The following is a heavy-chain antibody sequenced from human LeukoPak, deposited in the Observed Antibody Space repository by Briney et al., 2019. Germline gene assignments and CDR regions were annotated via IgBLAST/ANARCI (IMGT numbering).Heavy chain of an antibody. J-gene: IGHJ4*02. V-gene: IGHV1-18*01. CDR2: ISAYNGNT. CDR1: GYTFTSYD. D-gene: IGHD5-12*01. Sequence: ASVKVSCKASGYTFTSYDISWVRQAPGQGLEWMGWISAYNGNTNYAQKLQGRVTMTTDTSTSTAYMELRSLRSDDTAVYYCARDRVKYSGYDCFDYWGQGTLVTVSS. CDR3: ARDRVKYSGYDCFDY.